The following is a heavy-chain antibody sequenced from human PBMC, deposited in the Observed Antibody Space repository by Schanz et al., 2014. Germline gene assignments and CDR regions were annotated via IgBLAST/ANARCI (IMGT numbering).Heavy chain of an antibody. J-gene: IGHJ4*02. D-gene: IGHD4-4*01. V-gene: IGHV4-34*01. CDR2: INHSGST. CDR1: GLTVSRDY. CDR3: ARGPLNHDYSNL. Sequence: VHLVESGGGLVQPGGSLRLSCAASGLTVSRDYMSWIRQPPGKGLEWIGEINHSGSTNYNPSLKSRVTISVDTSKNQFSLRLSSVTAADTAVYYCARGPLNHDYSNLWGQGTLVSVSS.